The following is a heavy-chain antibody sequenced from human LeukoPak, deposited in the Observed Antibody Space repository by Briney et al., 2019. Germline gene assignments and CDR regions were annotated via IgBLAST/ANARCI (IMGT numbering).Heavy chain of an antibody. CDR2: ISSSSSTI. J-gene: IGHJ4*02. D-gene: IGHD3-10*01. V-gene: IGHV3-48*01. Sequence: PGGSLRLSCAASGFTFSSYSMNWVRQAPGKGLEWVSYISSSSSTIYYADSVKGRFTISRDNAKNSLYLQMNSLRAEDTAVYCCARGLSTYYYGSGVYYFDYWGQGTLVTVSS. CDR3: ARGLSTYYYGSGVYYFDY. CDR1: GFTFSSYS.